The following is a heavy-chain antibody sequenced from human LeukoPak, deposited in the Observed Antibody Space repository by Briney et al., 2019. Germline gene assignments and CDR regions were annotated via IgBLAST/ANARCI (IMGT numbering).Heavy chain of an antibody. V-gene: IGHV3-11*01. Sequence: TGGPLRLSCAASGLTFSDYYMTWIRQAPGKGLEWVSYITRSGDTVYYADSVKGRFTISRDNAKNSVYLEMNSLRAEDTAVYFCARDRASLYGYDALDVWGQGTMVTVHS. CDR3: ARDRASLYGYDALDV. CDR2: ITRSGDTV. CDR1: GLTFSDYY. J-gene: IGHJ3*01. D-gene: IGHD5-18*01.